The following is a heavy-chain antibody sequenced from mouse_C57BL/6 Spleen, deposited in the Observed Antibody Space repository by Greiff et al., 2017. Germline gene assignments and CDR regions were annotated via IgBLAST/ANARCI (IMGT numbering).Heavy chain of an antibody. V-gene: IGHV1-72*01. CDR2: IDPNSGGT. D-gene: IGHD2-3*01. Sequence: QVQLQQPGAELVKPGASVKLSCKASGYTFTSYWMHWVKQRPGRGLEWIGRIDPNSGGTKYNEKFKSKATLTVDKPSSTAYLQLSSLTSEDSAGYYCARLWTIYDGSRGYFDYWGQGTTLTVSS. J-gene: IGHJ2*01. CDR3: ARLWTIYDGSRGYFDY. CDR1: GYTFTSYW.